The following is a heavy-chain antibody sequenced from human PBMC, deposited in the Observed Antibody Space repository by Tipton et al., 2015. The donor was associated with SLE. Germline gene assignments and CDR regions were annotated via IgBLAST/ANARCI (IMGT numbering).Heavy chain of an antibody. V-gene: IGHV4-59*01. D-gene: IGHD2-15*01. CDR3: ARGGCSGGSCLDY. Sequence: TLSLTCTVSGGSINVYYWSWVRQPPGKGLEWIGYVSYSGSTNYNPPLQSRVTISVDTSKNQFSLKLRSVTAADTAVYYCARGGCSGGSCLDYWGQGTLVTVSS. J-gene: IGHJ4*02. CDR1: GGSINVYY. CDR2: VSYSGST.